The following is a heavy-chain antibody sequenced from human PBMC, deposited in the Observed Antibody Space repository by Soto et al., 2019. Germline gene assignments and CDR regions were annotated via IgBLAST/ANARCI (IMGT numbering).Heavy chain of an antibody. Sequence: QVPLQESGPGLVKPSETLSLTCTVSGGTISSWYWSWIRQPPGKGLEWIGYIYYSGRPNCNPSLTSRVTISAHPSRNQFPLKLSSVTAADTAVYYCARRYGSAIDYWGQGTLVTVSS. D-gene: IGHD1-26*01. CDR3: ARRYGSAIDY. CDR2: IYYSGRP. V-gene: IGHV4-59*08. CDR1: GGTISSWY. J-gene: IGHJ4*02.